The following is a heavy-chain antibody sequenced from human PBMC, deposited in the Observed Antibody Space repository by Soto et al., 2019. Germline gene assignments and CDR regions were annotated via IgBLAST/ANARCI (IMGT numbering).Heavy chain of an antibody. CDR2: ISYDGSNK. CDR3: AKGKVVPAAMVLRDYYYYGMDV. V-gene: IGHV3-30*18. CDR1: GFTFSSYG. D-gene: IGHD2-2*01. Sequence: HPGGSLRLSCAASGFTFSSYGMHWVRQAPGKGLEWVAVISYDGSNKYYADSVKGRFTISRDNSKNTLYLQMNSLRAEDTAVYYCAKGKVVPAAMVLRDYYYYGMDVWGQGTTVTVSS. J-gene: IGHJ6*02.